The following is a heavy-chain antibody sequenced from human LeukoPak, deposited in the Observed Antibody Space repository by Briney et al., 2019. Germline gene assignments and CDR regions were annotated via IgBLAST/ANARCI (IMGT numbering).Heavy chain of an antibody. Sequence: GRSLRLSCAASGFTFSSYGMHWVRQAPGKGLEWVAVISYDGSNKYYADSVKGRFTISRDNSKNTLYLQMNSLRAEDTAVYYCAKDNGDFLIDCWGQGTLVTVSS. V-gene: IGHV3-30*18. CDR3: AKDNGDFLIDC. CDR1: GFTFSSYG. D-gene: IGHD4-17*01. CDR2: ISYDGSNK. J-gene: IGHJ4*02.